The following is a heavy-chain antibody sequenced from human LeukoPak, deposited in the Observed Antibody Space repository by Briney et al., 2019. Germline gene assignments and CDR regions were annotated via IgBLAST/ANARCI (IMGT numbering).Heavy chain of an antibody. V-gene: IGHV3-20*04. CDR3: ARVRGATGNYYYYMDV. CDR2: INWNGGST. J-gene: IGHJ6*03. D-gene: IGHD1-26*01. Sequence: SAGSLRLSCAASGFTFDDYGMSWVRQAPGKGLEWVSGINWNGGSTGYADSVKGRFTISRDNAKNSLYLQMNSLRAEDTALYYCARVRGATGNYYYYMDVWGKGTTVTVSS. CDR1: GFTFDDYG.